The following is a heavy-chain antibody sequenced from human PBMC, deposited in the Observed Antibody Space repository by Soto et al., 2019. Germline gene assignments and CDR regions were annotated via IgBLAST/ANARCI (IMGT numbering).Heavy chain of an antibody. CDR3: ARQSGGNVDTAMGGRYFDY. CDR2: IYYSGST. V-gene: IGHV4-39*01. CDR1: GCSISSSSYY. J-gene: IGHJ4*02. D-gene: IGHD5-18*01. Sequence: SETLSLTCTVSGCSISSSSYYRGWIRQPPGKGLEWIGSIYYSGSTYYNPSLKSRVTISVDTSKNQFSLKLSSVTAADTAVYYCARQSGGNVDTAMGGRYFDYWGQGTLVTVSS.